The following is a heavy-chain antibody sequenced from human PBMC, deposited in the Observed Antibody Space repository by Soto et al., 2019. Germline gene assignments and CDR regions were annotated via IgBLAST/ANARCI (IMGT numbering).Heavy chain of an antibody. CDR1: GFTFSSYW. Sequence: GGSLRLSCAASGFTFSSYWMSWVRQAPGKGLEWVANIKQDGSEKYYVDSVKGRFTISRDNAKNSLYLQMNSLRAEDTAVYYCARENRYEGYYYYYMDVWGKGTTVTVS. V-gene: IGHV3-7*01. CDR2: IKQDGSEK. CDR3: ARENRYEGYYYYYMDV. J-gene: IGHJ6*03. D-gene: IGHD5-12*01.